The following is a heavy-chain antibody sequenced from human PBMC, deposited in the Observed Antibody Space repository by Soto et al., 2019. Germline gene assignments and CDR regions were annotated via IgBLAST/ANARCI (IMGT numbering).Heavy chain of an antibody. Sequence: PSETLSLTCTVSGGSISSYYWSWIRQPPGKGLEWIGYIYYSGSTNYNPSLKGRVTISVDTSKNQFSLKLSSVTAADTAVYYCARFHYYGSGSYCWFDPWGQGTLVTVSS. J-gene: IGHJ5*02. D-gene: IGHD3-10*01. CDR2: IYYSGST. CDR1: GGSISSYY. V-gene: IGHV4-59*01. CDR3: ARFHYYGSGSYCWFDP.